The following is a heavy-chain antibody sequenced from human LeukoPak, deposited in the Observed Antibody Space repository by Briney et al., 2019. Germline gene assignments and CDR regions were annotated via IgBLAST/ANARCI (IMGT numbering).Heavy chain of an antibody. CDR3: ARGGYSSGLLDY. Sequence: SSVKVSCKASGGTFSSYAISWVRQAPGQGLEWMGGIIPIFGTANYAQKFQGRVTITADESTSTAYMELSSLRSEDTAVYYCARGGYSSGLLDYWGQGTPVTVSS. D-gene: IGHD6-19*01. CDR1: GGTFSSYA. J-gene: IGHJ4*02. CDR2: IIPIFGTA. V-gene: IGHV1-69*01.